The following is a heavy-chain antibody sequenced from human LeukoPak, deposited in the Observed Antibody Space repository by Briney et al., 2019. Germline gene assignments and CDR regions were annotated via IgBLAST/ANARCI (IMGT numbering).Heavy chain of an antibody. D-gene: IGHD6-19*01. CDR3: ARVSIAVAVGKPLYSEYFQH. CDR1: GYTFTSYD. Sequence: GASVKVSCKASGYTFTSYDINWVRQATGQGLEWMGWMNPNSGNTGYAQKFQGRVTMTRNTSISTAYMELSSLRSEDTAVYYCARVSIAVAVGKPLYSEYFQHWGQGTLVTVSS. V-gene: IGHV1-8*01. CDR2: MNPNSGNT. J-gene: IGHJ1*01.